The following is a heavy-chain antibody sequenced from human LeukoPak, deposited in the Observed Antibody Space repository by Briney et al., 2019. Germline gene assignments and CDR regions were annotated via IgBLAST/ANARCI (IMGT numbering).Heavy chain of an antibody. CDR1: GGSISSYY. V-gene: IGHV4-59*01. D-gene: IGHD3-22*01. CDR3: ARDRVAYDSSGYYFEYFDY. J-gene: IGHJ4*02. CDR2: IYYSGST. Sequence: PSETLSLTCTVSGGSISSYYWSWIRQPPGKELEWIGYIYYSGSTNYNPSLKSRVTISVDTSKNQFSLKLSSVTAADTAVYYCARDRVAYDSSGYYFEYFDYWGQGTLVTVSS.